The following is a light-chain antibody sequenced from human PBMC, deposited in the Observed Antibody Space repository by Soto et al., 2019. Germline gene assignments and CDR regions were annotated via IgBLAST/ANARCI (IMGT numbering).Light chain of an antibody. CDR3: QQFDPYPLT. J-gene: IGKJ5*01. CDR1: QGVSSA. CDR2: DAS. Sequence: AIQLTQSPSSLSASVGDRVTITCRASQGVSSAFAWYQQKPGKVPKLLIYDASSLQSGVPSRFSGSQSGTDFTLTISSLQPEDFSTYYCQQFDPYPLTFGQGTRLEI. V-gene: IGKV1-13*02.